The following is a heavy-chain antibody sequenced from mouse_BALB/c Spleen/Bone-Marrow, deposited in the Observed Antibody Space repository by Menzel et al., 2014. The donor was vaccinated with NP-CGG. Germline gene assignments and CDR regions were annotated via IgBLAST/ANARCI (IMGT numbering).Heavy chain of an antibody. CDR2: IYPGAGDT. Sequence: QVQLKESGPELVRPGSSVKISCKASGYAFSSYWMNWVKQRPGQGLEWIGQIYPGAGDTNYSGKFTGKATLTADESSSTAYMHLSSLTSEVSAVYFCAFGYYDCDYWSQGTTLAVSS. D-gene: IGHD2-3*01. J-gene: IGHJ2*01. CDR3: AFGYYDCDY. V-gene: IGHV1-80*01. CDR1: GYAFSSYW.